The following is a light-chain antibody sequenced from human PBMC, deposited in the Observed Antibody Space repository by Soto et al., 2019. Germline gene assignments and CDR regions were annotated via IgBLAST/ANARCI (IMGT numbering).Light chain of an antibody. J-gene: IGKJ4*01. CDR2: TVS. CDR3: MQRIEFPLT. V-gene: IGKV2-40*01. Sequence: DVVITQSPLSLTVTPGEPASISCRSSQSLLDSDDGNTYLDWYLQKPGQSPQLLIYTVSYRASGVPDRFSGSGSGTDFTLKINRVEAEDVGVYYCMQRIEFPLTFGGGTKVDIK. CDR1: QSLLDSDDGNTY.